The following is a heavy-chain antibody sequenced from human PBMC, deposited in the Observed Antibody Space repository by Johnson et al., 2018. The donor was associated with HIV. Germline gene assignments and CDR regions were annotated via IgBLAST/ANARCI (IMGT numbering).Heavy chain of an antibody. J-gene: IGHJ3*02. CDR1: GFTFDDYA. CDR2: ISWNSGSI. V-gene: IGHV3-9*01. D-gene: IGHD2-2*01. CDR3: ARERRSTNTWYVRDAFDI. Sequence: VQLVESGGGLVQPGRSLRLSCVASGFTFDDYAMHWVRQAPGKGLEWVSGISWNSGSIGYADSVKGRFTISRDNAKNSLYLQMNSLRAEDTALYYCARERRSTNTWYVRDAFDIWGQGTMVTVSS.